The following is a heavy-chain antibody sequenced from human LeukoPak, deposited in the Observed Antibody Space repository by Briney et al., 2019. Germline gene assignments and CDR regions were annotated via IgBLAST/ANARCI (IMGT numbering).Heavy chain of an antibody. CDR3: ARVLSGYTDY. V-gene: IGHV3-48*03. Sequence: AGSLRLSCAASGFTFSSYEMNWVRQAPGKGLEWVSYISSSGSTIYYADSGKGRFTISRDNAKNSLYLQMNSPRAEDTAVYYCARVLSGYTDYWGQGTLVTVSS. CDR1: GFTFSSYE. J-gene: IGHJ4*02. CDR2: ISSSGSTI. D-gene: IGHD3-22*01.